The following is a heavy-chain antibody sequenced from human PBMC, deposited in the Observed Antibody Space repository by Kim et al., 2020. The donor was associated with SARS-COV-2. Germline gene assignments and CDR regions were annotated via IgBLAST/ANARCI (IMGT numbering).Heavy chain of an antibody. J-gene: IGHJ4*02. CDR1: GFTFSSYR. CDR3: ARVDGSSWSYYFDY. V-gene: IGHV3-7*03. CDR2: IKQDGSEK. D-gene: IGHD6-13*01. Sequence: GGSLRLSCAASGFTFSSYRMSWVRQAPGKGLEWVANIKQDGSEKYYVDSVKGRFTISRDNAKNSLYLQMNSLRAEDTAVYYCARVDGSSWSYYFDYWGQGTLVTVSS.